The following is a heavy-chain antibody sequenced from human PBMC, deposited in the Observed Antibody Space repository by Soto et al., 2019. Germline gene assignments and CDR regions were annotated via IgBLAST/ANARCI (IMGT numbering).Heavy chain of an antibody. CDR3: ARDWFNRHGYNWALDY. V-gene: IGHV3-33*01. D-gene: IGHD5-12*01. CDR1: GFTFNTYG. Sequence: QVQLVESGGGVVQPGRSLRLSCAASGFTFNTYGMHWVRQAPGKGLEWVAIIWYDGSNKYYADSVKGRFTISRDNSKNTLYLQMNSLRAEDTAVYYCARDWFNRHGYNWALDYWGQGTLVTVSS. J-gene: IGHJ4*02. CDR2: IWYDGSNK.